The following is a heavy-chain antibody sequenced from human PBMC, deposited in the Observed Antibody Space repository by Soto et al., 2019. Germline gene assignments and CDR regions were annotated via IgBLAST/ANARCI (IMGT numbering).Heavy chain of an antibody. Sequence: SETLSLSCTVSGVSISSYYWSWIRQPPGKGLEWLGYSYSSGSTNYNPSLKSRVSISLDTSKNQFSLKLSSVTAADTAVYYCARASSCAYDSCAFDPWGQGTLVTVSS. J-gene: IGHJ5*02. CDR1: GVSISSYY. D-gene: IGHD3-16*01. V-gene: IGHV4-59*01. CDR3: ARASSCAYDSCAFDP. CDR2: SYSSGST.